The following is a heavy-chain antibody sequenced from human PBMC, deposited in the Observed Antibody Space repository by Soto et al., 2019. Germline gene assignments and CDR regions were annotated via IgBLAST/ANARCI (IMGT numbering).Heavy chain of an antibody. CDR2: IWYDGSKT. V-gene: IGHV3-33*01. D-gene: IGHD6-6*01. CDR3: ARTVPRLHFGFAV. J-gene: IGHJ6*02. Sequence: QVHLVESGGGVVQPGRSLRLSCAASGFTFRSYGMHWVRQAPGKGLEWVALIWYDGSKTYYADSVKGRFTISRDISNNTLYLQMNSQRADDTAVYYCARTVPRLHFGFAVWRQGPTATVSS. CDR1: GFTFRSYG.